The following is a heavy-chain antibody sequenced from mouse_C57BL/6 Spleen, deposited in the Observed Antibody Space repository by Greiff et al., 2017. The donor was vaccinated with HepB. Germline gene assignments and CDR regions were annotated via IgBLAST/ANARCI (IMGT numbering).Heavy chain of an antibody. CDR3: ARSRSTMVTPYFDY. J-gene: IGHJ2*01. CDR1: GFTFTDYY. Sequence: EVKVEESGGGLVQPGGSLSLSCAASGFTFTDYYMSWVRQPPGKALEWLGFIRNKANGYTTEYSASVKGRFTISRDNSQSILYLQMNALRAEDSATYYCARSRSTMVTPYFDYWGQGTTLTVSS. D-gene: IGHD2-2*01. V-gene: IGHV7-3*01. CDR2: IRNKANGYTT.